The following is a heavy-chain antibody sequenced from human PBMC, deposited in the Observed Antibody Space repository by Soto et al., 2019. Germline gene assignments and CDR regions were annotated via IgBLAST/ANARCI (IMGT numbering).Heavy chain of an antibody. CDR2: IIPITDTA. Sequence: ASVKVSCKASGGTFSSETLTWLRQAPGQGXEWMGGIIPITDTANYAQKFQGRVTITADESTSTVYMELSSLRSEDTAVYYCATLVPAPIKLFPRLGWFDPWGQGTLVTVSS. V-gene: IGHV1-69*13. CDR3: ATLVPAPIKLFPRLGWFDP. J-gene: IGHJ5*02. CDR1: GGTFSSET. D-gene: IGHD2-2*02.